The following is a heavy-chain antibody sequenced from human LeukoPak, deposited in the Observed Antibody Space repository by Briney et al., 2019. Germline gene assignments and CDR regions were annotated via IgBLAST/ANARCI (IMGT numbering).Heavy chain of an antibody. D-gene: IGHD4-17*01. J-gene: IGHJ5*02. CDR1: RFTFSSYS. CDR3: AREKDDHGDPGPLDA. V-gene: IGHV3-21*01. Sequence: GGSLRLSCAASRFTFSSYSMNWVRQAPGKGLEWVSSISSSGSYIYYADSVKGRFTISRDNAKNSLYLQMNSLRAEDTAVYYCAREKDDHGDPGPLDAWGQGDLVTVSS. CDR2: ISSSGSYI.